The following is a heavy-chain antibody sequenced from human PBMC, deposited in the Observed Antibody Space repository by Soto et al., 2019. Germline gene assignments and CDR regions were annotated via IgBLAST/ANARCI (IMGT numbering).Heavy chain of an antibody. CDR1: GGSISSYY. D-gene: IGHD3-10*01. J-gene: IGHJ6*02. V-gene: IGHV4-59*01. CDR3: ARGLHYYGSGEYYGMDV. CDR2: IYYSGST. Sequence: QVQLQESGPGLVKPSETLSLTCTVSGGSISSYYWSWIRQPPGKGLEWIGYIYYSGSTNYNPSLKSPVTISVDTSQNQFSLKLISVTAADTAVYYWARGLHYYGSGEYYGMDVWGQGTTVTVSS.